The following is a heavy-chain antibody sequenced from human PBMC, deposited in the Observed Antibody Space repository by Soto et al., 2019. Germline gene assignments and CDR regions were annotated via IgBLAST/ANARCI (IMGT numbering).Heavy chain of an antibody. J-gene: IGHJ6*02. CDR2: MSSNGRIV. D-gene: IGHD3-3*01. V-gene: IGHV3-11*04. CDR1: GFTFSDYY. CDR3: ARDKFTIFGVVTPYGMDV. Sequence: GGSLRLSCVASGFTFSDYYMNWIRQAPGKGLEWISYMSSNGRIVSDADSVKGRFTISRDNAKNSLYLQMNSLRAEDTAVYYCARDKFTIFGVVTPYGMDVWGQGTTVTVSS.